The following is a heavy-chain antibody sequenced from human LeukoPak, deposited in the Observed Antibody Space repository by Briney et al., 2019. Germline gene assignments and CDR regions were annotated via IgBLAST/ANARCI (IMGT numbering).Heavy chain of an antibody. CDR1: GYSISSGYY. Sequence: SETLSLTCAVSGYSISSGYYWGWIRQPPGKGLEWIGSIYHSGSTYYNPSLKSRVTISVDTSKNQFSLKLSSVTAADTAVYYCARDRGDFWSGYYTNNWFDPWGQGTLVTVSS. D-gene: IGHD3-3*01. V-gene: IGHV4-38-2*02. CDR3: ARDRGDFWSGYYTNNWFDP. CDR2: IYHSGST. J-gene: IGHJ5*02.